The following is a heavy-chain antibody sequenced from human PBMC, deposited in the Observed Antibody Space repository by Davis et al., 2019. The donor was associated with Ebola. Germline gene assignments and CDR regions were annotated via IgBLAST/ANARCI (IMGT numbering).Heavy chain of an antibody. J-gene: IGHJ6*02. CDR1: GFTFGDYF. Sequence: PGGSLRLSCAASGFTFGDYFMSWIRQAPGKGLEWVSYISAAGTIISYADSVKGRFTISRDNAKNSLYLQVNSLRAEDTAVYYCARAQLRATTFVRTGGLDVWGQGTTVTVSS. CDR2: ISAAGTII. CDR3: ARAQLRATTFVRTGGLDV. V-gene: IGHV3-11*01. D-gene: IGHD1-26*01.